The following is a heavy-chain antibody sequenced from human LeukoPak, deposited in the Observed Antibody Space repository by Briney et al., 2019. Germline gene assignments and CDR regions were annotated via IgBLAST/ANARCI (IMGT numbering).Heavy chain of an antibody. CDR2: IYPGDSDT. Sequence: GESLKISCKGSGYSFTSYWIGWVRQMPGKGLEWMGIIYPGDSDTRYSPSFQGQVTISADKSISTAYLQWSSLKASDTAMYYCARLDGAAAGSRWFDPWGQGTLVTVSS. J-gene: IGHJ5*02. D-gene: IGHD6-13*01. V-gene: IGHV5-51*01. CDR3: ARLDGAAAGSRWFDP. CDR1: GYSFTSYW.